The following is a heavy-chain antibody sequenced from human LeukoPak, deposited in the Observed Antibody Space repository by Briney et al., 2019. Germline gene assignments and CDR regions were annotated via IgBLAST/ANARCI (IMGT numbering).Heavy chain of an antibody. Sequence: ASVKVSCKAFGYTFTNNWMHWVRQAPGQGPEWMGLISPTGGSTAYAQKFQGRVTLTRDMSTSTDYLELSSLRSEDTAVYYCARQLSPDICFDYWGQGTLVTVSS. D-gene: IGHD5-12*01. CDR1: GYTFTNNW. V-gene: IGHV1-46*01. CDR2: ISPTGGST. CDR3: ARQLSPDICFDY. J-gene: IGHJ4*02.